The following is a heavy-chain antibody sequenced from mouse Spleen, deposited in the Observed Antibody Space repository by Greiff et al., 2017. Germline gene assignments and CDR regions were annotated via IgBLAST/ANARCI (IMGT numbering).Heavy chain of an antibody. Sequence: EVKLMESGGGLVKPGGSLKLSCAASGFTFSSYAMSWVRQTPEKRLEWVATISDGGSYTYYPDNVKGRFTISRDNAKNNLYLQMSHLKSEDTAMYYCARYYYGSSAVYFDYWGQGTTLTVSS. J-gene: IGHJ2*01. CDR1: GFTFSSYA. D-gene: IGHD1-1*01. V-gene: IGHV5-4*03. CDR2: ISDGGSYT. CDR3: ARYYYGSSAVYFDY.